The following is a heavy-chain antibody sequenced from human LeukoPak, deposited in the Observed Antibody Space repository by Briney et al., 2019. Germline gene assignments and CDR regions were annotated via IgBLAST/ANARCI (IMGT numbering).Heavy chain of an antibody. CDR1: GGTFSSYA. CDR2: IIPIFGTA. Sequence: SVKVSCKASGGTFSSYAISWVRQAPGQGLEWMGRIIPIFGTANYAQKFQGRVTITTDESTSTAYMELSSLRSEDTAVYYCAMYSSSSVDYYYYYMDIWGKGTTVAVSS. J-gene: IGHJ6*03. V-gene: IGHV1-69*05. CDR3: AMYSSSSVDYYYYYMDI. D-gene: IGHD6-6*01.